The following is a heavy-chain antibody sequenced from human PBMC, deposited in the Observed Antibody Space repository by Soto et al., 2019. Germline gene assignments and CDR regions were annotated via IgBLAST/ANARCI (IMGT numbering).Heavy chain of an antibody. J-gene: IGHJ4*02. D-gene: IGHD3-10*01. CDR3: ARLEMVRGVIHFDY. V-gene: IGHV3-23*01. CDR1: GFTFGSYA. CDR2: ISGSGGST. Sequence: GGSLRLSCAASGFTFGSYAMSWVRQAPGKGLEWVSAISGSGGSTYYADSVRGRFTISRDNSKNTLYLQMNSLRAEDTAVYYCARLEMVRGVIHFDYWGQGTLVTVSS.